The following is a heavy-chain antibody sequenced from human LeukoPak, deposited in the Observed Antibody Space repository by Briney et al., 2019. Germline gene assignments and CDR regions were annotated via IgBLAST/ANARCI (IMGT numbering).Heavy chain of an antibody. CDR2: INHSGSA. V-gene: IGHV4-34*01. CDR3: ARRRDGYKTTLDY. J-gene: IGHJ4*02. Sequence: SETLSLTCAVYGGSFIGFHWNWIRQPPGKGLEWIGDINHSGSANYNPSLKSRVTISVDTSKNQFSLKLSSVTAADTAVYYCARRRDGYKTTLDYWGQGTLVTVSS. CDR1: GGSFIGFH. D-gene: IGHD5-24*01.